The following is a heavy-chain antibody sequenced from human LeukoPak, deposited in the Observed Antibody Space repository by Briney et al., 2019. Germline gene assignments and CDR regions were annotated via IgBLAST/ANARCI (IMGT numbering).Heavy chain of an antibody. D-gene: IGHD4-17*01. CDR2: IYTSGST. J-gene: IGHJ2*01. Sequence: PSETLSLTCTVSGGSISSYYWSWIRQPAGKGLEWIGRIYTSGSTNYNPSLKSRVTMSVGTSKNQFSLKLSSVTAADTAVYYCARLLVTTRDWYFDLWGRGTLVTVSS. CDR3: ARLLVTTRDWYFDL. CDR1: GGSISSYY. V-gene: IGHV4-4*07.